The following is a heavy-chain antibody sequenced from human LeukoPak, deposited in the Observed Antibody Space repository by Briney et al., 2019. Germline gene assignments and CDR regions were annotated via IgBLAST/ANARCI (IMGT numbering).Heavy chain of an antibody. CDR1: GGSITSYY. V-gene: IGHV4-59*12. J-gene: IGHJ3*02. CDR2: IYYSGST. Sequence: ASETLSLTCTVSGGSITSYYWSWIRQPPGKAMEWIGYIYYSGSTKYNPSLKSRVTISVDTSKNQFSLKLSSVTAADTAVYYCARDTYYDSSGYYPPGAFDIWGQGTMVTVSS. CDR3: ARDTYYDSSGYYPPGAFDI. D-gene: IGHD3-22*01.